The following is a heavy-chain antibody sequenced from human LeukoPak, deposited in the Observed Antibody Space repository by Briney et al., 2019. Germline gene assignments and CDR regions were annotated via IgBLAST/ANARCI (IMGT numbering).Heavy chain of an antibody. CDR1: GGTFSSYA. CDR2: IIPIFGTA. V-gene: IGHV1-69*13. J-gene: IGHJ4*02. CDR3: ARATEYYGSGSYYNH. Sequence: SVKVPCKASGGTFSSYAISWVRQAPGQGLEWMGGIIPIFGTANYAQKFQGRVTITADESTSTAYMELSSLRSEDTAVYYCARATEYYGSGSYYNHWGQGTLVTVSS. D-gene: IGHD3-10*01.